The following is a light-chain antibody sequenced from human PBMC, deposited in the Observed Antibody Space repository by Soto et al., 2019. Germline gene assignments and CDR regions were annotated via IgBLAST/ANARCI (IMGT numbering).Light chain of an antibody. V-gene: IGKV3-20*01. CDR3: QQYDAWPPGT. Sequence: DIVLTQSPGTLSLSPGERATLSCRASQNVDSTYLAWYQQKPGQAPRLVIYGSTRRAPGVPDRFSGSGSGTDFTLTISRLDPEDFAVYFCQQYDAWPPGTFGGGTTVEI. CDR2: GST. CDR1: QNVDSTY. J-gene: IGKJ4*01.